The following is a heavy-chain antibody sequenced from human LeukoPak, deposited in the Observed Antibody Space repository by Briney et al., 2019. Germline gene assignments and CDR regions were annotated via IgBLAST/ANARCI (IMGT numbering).Heavy chain of an antibody. D-gene: IGHD2-2*01. J-gene: IGHJ6*02. CDR1: GYTFTSYA. CDR3: ARDLIVVVPAAMLPYYYYGMDV. Sequence: GASVKVSCKASGYTFTSYAMHWVRQAPGQRLEWMGWINAGNGNTKYSQKFQGRVTITRDTSASTAYMELSSLRSEDTAVHYCARDLIVVVPAAMLPYYYYGMDVWGQGTTVTVSS. V-gene: IGHV1-3*01. CDR2: INAGNGNT.